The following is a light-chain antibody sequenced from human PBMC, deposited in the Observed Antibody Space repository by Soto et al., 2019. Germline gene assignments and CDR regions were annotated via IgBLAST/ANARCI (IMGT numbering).Light chain of an antibody. V-gene: IGKV1-5*03. CDR1: QSISPW. Sequence: DIQMTQSPSTLSAYVGDRVTITCRASQSISPWLAWYQKKPGKAPNLLIYRASNLQTGFPSRFSGSGSGTEFTLTINSLQPDDFANYYCQQYRRRPYTFGQGTKLEIE. J-gene: IGKJ2*01. CDR3: QQYRRRPYT. CDR2: RAS.